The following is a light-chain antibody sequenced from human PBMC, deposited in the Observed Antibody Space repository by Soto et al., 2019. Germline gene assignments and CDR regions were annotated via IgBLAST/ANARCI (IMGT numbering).Light chain of an antibody. CDR1: SSNIGSDH. CDR2: SSN. CDR3: AAWDANLRGVI. J-gene: IGLJ2*01. V-gene: IGLV1-47*02. Sequence: QSVLTQPPSASGTPGQRVTISCSGSSSNIGSDHAYWYQQIPGTAPKLLIYSSNQRLSGVPDRFSGSKSGTSASLAINGLRSDDEANYYCAAWDANLRGVIFGGGTQLTVL.